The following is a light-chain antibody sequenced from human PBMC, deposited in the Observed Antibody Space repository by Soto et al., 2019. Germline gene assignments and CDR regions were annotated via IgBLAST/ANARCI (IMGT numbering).Light chain of an antibody. V-gene: IGLV2-14*01. CDR2: EVG. CDR3: SSYTSSSSRL. CDR1: SSDVGGYNY. Sequence: QSALTQPASVSGSPGQSVTISCTGTSSDVGGYNYVSWYQQHPGKAPKLMIFEVGNRPSGVSNRFSGSKSGNTASLTISGLQQEDDADYYCSSYTSSSSRLFGGGTQLTVL. J-gene: IGLJ3*02.